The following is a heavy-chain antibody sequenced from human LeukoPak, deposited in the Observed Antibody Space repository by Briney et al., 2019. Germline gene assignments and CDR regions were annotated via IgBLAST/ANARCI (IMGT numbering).Heavy chain of an antibody. Sequence: GGSLRLSCAASGFTFTGYAMRRVPQAPGRGGERVSPISGSGGSTYYADSVKGRFTISRDNSKNTLYLQMNSLRAEDTAVYYCAKDLYSGIAAAVGDYWGQGILVTVSS. J-gene: IGHJ4*02. D-gene: IGHD6-13*01. CDR1: GFTFTGYA. CDR3: AKDLYSGIAAAVGDY. V-gene: IGHV3-23*01. CDR2: ISGSGGST.